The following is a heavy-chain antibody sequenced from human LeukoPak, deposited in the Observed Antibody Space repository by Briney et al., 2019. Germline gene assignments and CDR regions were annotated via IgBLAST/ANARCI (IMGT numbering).Heavy chain of an antibody. CDR2: IYYSGST. CDR3: ARSDSYSSSSGYWFDP. J-gene: IGHJ5*02. V-gene: IGHV4-59*01. CDR1: GGSISTYY. Sequence: PSETLSLTCTVSGGSISTYYWTWVRQPPGKGLEWIGYIYYSGSTNSNPSLKSRVTISVDTSKNLFSLRLSSVTAADTVMYYCARSDSYSSSSGYWFDPWGQGTLVTVSS. D-gene: IGHD6-6*01.